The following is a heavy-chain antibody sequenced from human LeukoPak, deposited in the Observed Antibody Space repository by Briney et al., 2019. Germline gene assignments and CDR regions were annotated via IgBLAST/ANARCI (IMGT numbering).Heavy chain of an antibody. V-gene: IGHV4-39*01. D-gene: IGHD7-27*01. Sequence: SETLSLTCTVSGGSISSSSYYWGWIRQPPGKGLEWIGSIYYSGSTYYNPSLKSRVTISVDTSKNQFSLKLSSVTAADTAVYYCAGRANWGLHYYYYMDVWGKGTTVTVSS. J-gene: IGHJ6*03. CDR1: GGSISSSSYY. CDR2: IYYSGST. CDR3: AGRANWGLHYYYYMDV.